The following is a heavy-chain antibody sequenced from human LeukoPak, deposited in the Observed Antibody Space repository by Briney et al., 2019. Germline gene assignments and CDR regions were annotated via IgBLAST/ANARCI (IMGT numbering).Heavy chain of an antibody. V-gene: IGHV3-74*03. Sequence: SGGSLRLSCAASGFTFSNFWMHWVRQRPGKGLVWISHISTDGSSTTYADAVEGRFTISRDNAKNTLHLQMNSLRAEDTAVYYCASLNPFYDSSGFGYWGQGTLVTVSS. J-gene: IGHJ4*02. CDR1: GFTFSNFW. CDR2: ISTDGSST. CDR3: ASLNPFYDSSGFGY. D-gene: IGHD3-22*01.